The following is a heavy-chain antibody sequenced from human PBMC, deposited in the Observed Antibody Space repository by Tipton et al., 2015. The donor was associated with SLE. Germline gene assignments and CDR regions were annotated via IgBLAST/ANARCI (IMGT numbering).Heavy chain of an antibody. D-gene: IGHD5-24*01. CDR3: ARRESFDV. CDR2: INPSGGCT. J-gene: IGHJ3*01. Sequence: QSGAEVKKPGASVKVSCKTSGYTFTSYFMHWVRQAPGQGLEWMVIINPSGGCTDYAQKFQGRVTMTSDTSTSTFYMDLSSLRSYDTVVYSCARRESFDVWGQGTMVSVSS. V-gene: IGHV1-46*01. CDR1: GYTFTSYF.